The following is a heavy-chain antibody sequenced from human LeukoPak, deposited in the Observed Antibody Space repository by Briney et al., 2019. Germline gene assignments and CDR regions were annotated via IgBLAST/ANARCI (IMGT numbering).Heavy chain of an antibody. D-gene: IGHD3-22*01. Sequence: PSETLSLTCTVPGGSISSSSYYWSWIRQPPGKGLEWIGYIYYSGSTNYNPSLKSRVTISVDTSKNQFSLKLSSVTAADTAVYYCAREANYYDSSGYPQSTYYFDYWGQGTLVTVSS. CDR2: IYYSGST. CDR3: AREANYYDSSGYPQSTYYFDY. CDR1: GGSISSSSYY. J-gene: IGHJ4*02. V-gene: IGHV4-61*01.